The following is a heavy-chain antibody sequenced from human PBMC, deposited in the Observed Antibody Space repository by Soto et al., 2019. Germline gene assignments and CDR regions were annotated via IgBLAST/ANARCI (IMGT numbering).Heavy chain of an antibody. CDR1: GFTFSSYA. J-gene: IGHJ2*01. CDR3: AKSLPGYSSSWYYWYFDL. D-gene: IGHD6-13*01. Sequence: GSLRLSCAASGFTFSSYAMSWVRQATGKGLEWVSAISGSGGSTYYADSVKGRFTISRDNSKNTLYLQMNSLRAEDTAVYYCAKSLPGYSSSWYYWYFDLWGRGTLVTVSS. V-gene: IGHV3-23*01. CDR2: ISGSGGST.